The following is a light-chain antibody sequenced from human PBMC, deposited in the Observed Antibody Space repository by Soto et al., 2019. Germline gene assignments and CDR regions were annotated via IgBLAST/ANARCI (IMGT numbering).Light chain of an antibody. CDR2: EVS. J-gene: IGLJ2*01. V-gene: IGLV2-23*02. Sequence: QSALTQPASVSGSPGQSITISCTGTSSDVGSYNLVSWYHQHPGKAPKLMIYEVSKRPSGVSNRFSGSKSGNTASLTISGLQAEDEADYYCCSYAGSSTPVVFGGGTKLTVL. CDR3: CSYAGSSTPVV. CDR1: SSDVGSYNL.